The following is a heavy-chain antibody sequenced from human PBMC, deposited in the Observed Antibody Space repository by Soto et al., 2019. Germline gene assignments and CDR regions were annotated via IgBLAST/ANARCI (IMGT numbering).Heavy chain of an antibody. D-gene: IGHD2-15*01. CDR1: SGSFSGYY. CDR2: INHSGNS. J-gene: IGHJ6*03. V-gene: IGHV4-34*01. Sequence: PSETLSLTCAVYSGSFSGYYWSWIRQPPGKGLEWIGDINHSGNSNYNPSLKSRVTISVDKSKNHFSLKLSSLTAADTAVYYCAREQGYCRGRSCYNYMDVWGKGTTVTVSS. CDR3: AREQGYCRGRSCYNYMDV.